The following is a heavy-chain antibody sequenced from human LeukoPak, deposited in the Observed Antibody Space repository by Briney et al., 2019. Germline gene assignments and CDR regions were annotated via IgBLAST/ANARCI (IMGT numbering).Heavy chain of an antibody. CDR2: IRRDGSET. CDR3: AKEGKTRTWNYFQAKPVY. CDR1: GFTFSNYW. Sequence: GGSLRLSCAASGFTFSNYWMTWVRRAPGKGLEWVANIRRDGSETHYVDSVMGRFTISRDNAKNSLYLQLNSLRADDTAVYYCAKEGKTRTWNYFQAKPVYWGQGTLVTVST. J-gene: IGHJ4*02. D-gene: IGHD1-7*01. V-gene: IGHV3-7*03.